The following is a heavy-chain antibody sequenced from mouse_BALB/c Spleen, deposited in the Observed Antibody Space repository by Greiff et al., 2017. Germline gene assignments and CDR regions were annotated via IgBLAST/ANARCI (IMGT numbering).Heavy chain of an antibody. V-gene: IGHV1-66*01. D-gene: IGHD2-4*01. CDR3: ARDYDY. CDR2: IYPGNVNT. Sequence: QVQLKQSGPELVKPGASVRISCKASGYTFTSYYIHWVKQRPGQGLEWIGWIYPGNVNTKYNEKFKGKASITADTSSNTAYLQLSSLTSEDTAVYYCARDYDYWGQGTTLTVSS. J-gene: IGHJ2*01. CDR1: GYTFTSYY.